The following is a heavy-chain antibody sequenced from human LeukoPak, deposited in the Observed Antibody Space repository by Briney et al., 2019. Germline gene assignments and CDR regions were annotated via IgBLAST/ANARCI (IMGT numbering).Heavy chain of an antibody. J-gene: IGHJ3*01. CDR1: GGSISSGTYY. D-gene: IGHD4-17*01. V-gene: IGHV4-39*01. CDR3: ARPTTVNTMYAFDV. Sequence: SETLSLTCTVSGGSISSGTYYWGWIRQPPGKGLEWIGSIYNSGRTYYNPALKSRVTVSVDTSKNQFSLKLSSVTAADTGVYYCARPTTVNTMYAFDVWGHGTLATVSS. CDR2: IYNSGRT.